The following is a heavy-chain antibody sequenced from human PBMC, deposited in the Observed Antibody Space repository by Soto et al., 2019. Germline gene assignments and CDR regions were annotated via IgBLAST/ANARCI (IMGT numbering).Heavy chain of an antibody. CDR2: IYPLDSHT. V-gene: IGHV5-51*01. CDR1: GYCFSHFW. CDR3: ARGGKNGNSAVFDS. D-gene: IGHD1-1*01. Sequence: GESRKIHYHTSGYCFSHFWIALVRQLPGKGLEWMGLIYPLDSHTTYSPSFQGQVTFSADRSTDTAYLQWSTLKASDSGIYYCARGGKNGNSAVFDSWGQGALVTVSS. J-gene: IGHJ4*02.